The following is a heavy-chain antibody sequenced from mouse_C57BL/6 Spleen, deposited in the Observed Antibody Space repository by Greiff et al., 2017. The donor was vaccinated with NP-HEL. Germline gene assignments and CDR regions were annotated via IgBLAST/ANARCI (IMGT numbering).Heavy chain of an antibody. Sequence: EVKLVESGGGLVKPGGSLKLSCAASGFTFSSYAMSWVRQTPEKRLEWVATISDGGSYTYYPDNVKGRFTISRDNAKNNLYLQMSHLKYEDTAMYYCARDDGYYEYFDVWGTGTTVTVSS. J-gene: IGHJ1*03. CDR1: GFTFSSYA. CDR3: ARDDGYYEYFDV. CDR2: ISDGGSYT. D-gene: IGHD2-3*01. V-gene: IGHV5-4*01.